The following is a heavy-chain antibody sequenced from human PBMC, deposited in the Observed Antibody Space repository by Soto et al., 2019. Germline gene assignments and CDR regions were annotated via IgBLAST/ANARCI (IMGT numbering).Heavy chain of an antibody. CDR2: IYYSGST. Sequence: SETLSLTCTVSGGSISSGGYYWSWIRQHPGKGLEWIGYIYYSGSTYYNPSLNSRVTVSVDTSKNQFSLKVTSVTAADAAVYYCARLHGYCISSSCHGHYAMDVWGQGTTVTVSS. CDR1: GGSISSGGYY. J-gene: IGHJ6*02. D-gene: IGHD2-2*01. V-gene: IGHV4-39*01. CDR3: ARLHGYCISSSCHGHYAMDV.